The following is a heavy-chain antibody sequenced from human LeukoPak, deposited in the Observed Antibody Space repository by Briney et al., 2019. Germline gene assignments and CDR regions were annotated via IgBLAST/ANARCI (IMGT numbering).Heavy chain of an antibody. CDR3: ARGRADSGYDCYFDY. J-gene: IGHJ4*02. V-gene: IGHV1-46*01. CDR2: INPSGGST. Sequence: ASGKLSCKASGYTFTSYYMHWVRQAPGQGLEWMGVINPSGGSTSYAQKFQGRVTMTRDMSTRTVYMELSSLRSEDTAVYSCARGRADSGYDCYFDYWGQGTLVTVSS. D-gene: IGHD5-12*01. CDR1: GYTFTSYY.